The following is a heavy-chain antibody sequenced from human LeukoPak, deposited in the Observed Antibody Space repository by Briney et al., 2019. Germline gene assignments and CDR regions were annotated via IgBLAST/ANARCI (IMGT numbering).Heavy chain of an antibody. CDR2: IYSGGST. Sequence: GGSLRLSCAASGFTVSSNYMSWVRQAPGKGLEWVSVIYSGGSTYYADSVKGRFTISRDNAKNSLYLQMNSLRDEDTAVYYCARLQWPLRGFDYWGQGTLVTVSS. CDR1: GFTVSSNY. CDR3: ARLQWPLRGFDY. D-gene: IGHD4-11*01. J-gene: IGHJ4*02. V-gene: IGHV3-53*01.